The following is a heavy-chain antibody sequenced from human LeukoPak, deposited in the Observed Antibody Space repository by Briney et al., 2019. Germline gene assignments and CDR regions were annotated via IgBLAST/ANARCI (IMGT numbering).Heavy chain of an antibody. J-gene: IGHJ4*02. CDR3: AKPQSSLSHFYDS. CDR2: IYHSGIT. Sequence: SETLSLTCAVSGSSISGGYYWGWIRQPPGKGLEWIGSIYHSGITYYNPSLKSRVTISVDTSKNQFSLKVNSVTAADTAVYYCAKPQSSLSHFYDSWGQGTLVTVSS. CDR1: GSSISGGYY. V-gene: IGHV4-38-2*01. D-gene: IGHD6-6*01.